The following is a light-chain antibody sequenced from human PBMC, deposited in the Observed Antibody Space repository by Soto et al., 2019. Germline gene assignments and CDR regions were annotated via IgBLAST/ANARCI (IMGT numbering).Light chain of an antibody. Sequence: IVLTQSPGTLSLSPGERTTLSCRASQSISRYLAWYQQKPGQGPRLLIYGASSRATGTPDRFSGSGSGTDFTLTIDRLEPEDFAVYYCQQYGSSPFTFGGGTKVDIK. CDR3: QQYGSSPFT. J-gene: IGKJ4*01. CDR2: GAS. V-gene: IGKV3-20*01. CDR1: QSISRY.